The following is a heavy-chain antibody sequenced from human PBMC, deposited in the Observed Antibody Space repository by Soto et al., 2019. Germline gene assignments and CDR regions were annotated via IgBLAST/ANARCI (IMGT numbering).Heavy chain of an antibody. CDR2: IIPILGIA. J-gene: IGHJ4*02. V-gene: IGHV1-69*02. D-gene: IGHD6-19*01. CDR1: GGTFSSYT. Sequence: SVKVSCKASGGTFSSYTISWVRQAPGQGLEWMGRIIPILGIANYAQKFQGRVTITADKSTSTAYMELSSLRSEDTAVYYCAIRAEGSGYDYWGQGTLVTVSS. CDR3: AIRAEGSGYDY.